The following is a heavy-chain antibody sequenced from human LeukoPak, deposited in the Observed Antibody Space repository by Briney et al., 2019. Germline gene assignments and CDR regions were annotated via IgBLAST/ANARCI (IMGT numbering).Heavy chain of an antibody. Sequence: SETLSLTCTVSGGSISSSSYHWGWIRQPPGKGLEWIGSIYYSGRTYDNPSLKSRVTISVDTSKNQFSLKLSSVTAADTAVYYCARRRDYYDSSGYAFDYWGQGTLVTVSS. CDR3: ARRRDYYDSSGYAFDY. D-gene: IGHD3-22*01. CDR1: GGSISSSSYH. V-gene: IGHV4-39*01. CDR2: IYYSGRT. J-gene: IGHJ4*02.